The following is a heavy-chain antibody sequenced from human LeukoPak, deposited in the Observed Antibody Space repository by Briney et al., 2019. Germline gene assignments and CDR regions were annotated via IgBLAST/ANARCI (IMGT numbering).Heavy chain of an antibody. CDR2: INSDGSST. CDR3: ARGRYYGMDV. V-gene: IGHV3-74*01. J-gene: IGHJ6*02. Sequence: PGGSLRLSCAASGFTFSSYWMHWVRQAPGKGLVRVSRINSDGSSTAYADSVKGRLTISRDNAKNTLYLQMNSLRAEDTAVYYCARGRYYGMDVWGQGTTVTVSS. CDR1: GFTFSSYW.